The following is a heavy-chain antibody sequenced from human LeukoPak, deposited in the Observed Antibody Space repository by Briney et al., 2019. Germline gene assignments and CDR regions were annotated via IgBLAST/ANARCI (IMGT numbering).Heavy chain of an antibody. D-gene: IGHD5-24*01. J-gene: IGHJ4*02. CDR2: ISSSSSTI. CDR1: GFTFSSYS. Sequence: GGSLRLSCAASGFTFSSYSMNWVRQAPGKGLEWVSYISSSSSTIYYADSVKGRFTISRDNAKNSLYLQMNSLRAEDTAVYYCARDWAFRDGYSLPYWGQGTLVTVSS. CDR3: ARDWAFRDGYSLPY. V-gene: IGHV3-48*04.